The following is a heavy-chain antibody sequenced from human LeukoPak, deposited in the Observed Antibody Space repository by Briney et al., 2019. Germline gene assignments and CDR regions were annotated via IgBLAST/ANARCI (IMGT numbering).Heavy chain of an antibody. Sequence: ASVKVSCSAAAYGFTFCYLYLERDAPGQGLEWMGWINPNSGGTNYAQKLQGRVTMTTDTSTSTAYMELSTLKSQTTAVYYCARERLLCMMVRAAVPNVIDYWGQGTMVTVSS. CDR1: AYGFTFCY. CDR2: INPNSGGT. V-gene: IGHV1-2*02. CDR3: ARERLLCMMVRAAVPNVIDY. D-gene: IGHD3-10*01. J-gene: IGHJ4*01.